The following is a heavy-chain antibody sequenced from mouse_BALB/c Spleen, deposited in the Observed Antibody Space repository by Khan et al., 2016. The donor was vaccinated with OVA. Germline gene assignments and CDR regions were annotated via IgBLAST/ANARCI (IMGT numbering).Heavy chain of an antibody. CDR2: IWGGGST. CDR3: SRRVYYDYDAFAY. D-gene: IGHD2-4*01. CDR1: GFSLSRYS. Sequence: QVQLKESGPGLVAPSQSLSITCTVSGFSLSRYSAYWVRPPPGKGLEWLGMIWGGGSTDDNSAFKSRLSISKVNSKSQVFLIMNSLQTDDTALHSCSRRVYYDYDAFAYWGQGTLVTVSS. V-gene: IGHV2-6-4*01. J-gene: IGHJ3*01.